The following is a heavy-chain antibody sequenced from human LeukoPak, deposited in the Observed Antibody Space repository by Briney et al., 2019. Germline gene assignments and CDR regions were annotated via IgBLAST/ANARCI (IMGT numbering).Heavy chain of an antibody. D-gene: IGHD3-16*01. Sequence: GGSLRPSCAASGFTFSSAWMNWVRQAPGKGLELVANIKQDGSERYYVDSAKGRFTISRDNGKNSVYLQMNSLRAEDTALYYCVRDLRAVSYGFDWGQGTLVTVSS. J-gene: IGHJ4*02. CDR1: GFTFSSAW. V-gene: IGHV3-7*01. CDR3: VRDLRAVSYGFD. CDR2: IKQDGSER.